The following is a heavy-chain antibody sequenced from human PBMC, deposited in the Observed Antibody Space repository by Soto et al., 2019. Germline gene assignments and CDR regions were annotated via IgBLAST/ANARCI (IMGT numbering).Heavy chain of an antibody. Sequence: VASVKVSCKASGYTFTSYGISWVRQAPGQGLEWMGWISAYNGKTKYAQKPQGRVIMTTETSTIAAYVELMSLRSDGTAVYYCPRTDPYSGTMYWAQGTLVTGSP. CDR2: ISAYNGKT. V-gene: IGHV1-18*01. CDR1: GYTFTSYG. CDR3: PRTDPYSGTMY. J-gene: IGHJ1*01. D-gene: IGHD1-26*01.